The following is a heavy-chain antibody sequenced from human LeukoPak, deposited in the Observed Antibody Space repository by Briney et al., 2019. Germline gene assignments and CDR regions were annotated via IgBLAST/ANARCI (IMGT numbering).Heavy chain of an antibody. CDR1: GDSVTTYY. D-gene: IGHD5-18*01. CDR2: VYYSGSA. Sequence: PSETLSLTCTVSGDSVTTYYWSWIRQPPGKGLEWLGYVYYSGSATYNPSLKSRVTISVDTSKNQFSLRLSSVTAADTAVYYCASGYSYGYDYWGQGTLVTVSS. V-gene: IGHV4-59*02. J-gene: IGHJ4*02. CDR3: ASGYSYGYDY.